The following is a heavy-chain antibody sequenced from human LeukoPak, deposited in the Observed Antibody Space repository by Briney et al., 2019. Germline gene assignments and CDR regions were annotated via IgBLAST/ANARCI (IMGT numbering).Heavy chain of an antibody. CDR3: ARADSGPSFPPDY. J-gene: IGHJ4*02. Sequence: PGGSLRLSCEVSGFTFSNYAMHWVRQAPGKGLEYVSAISSNGDSAYYANSVKGRFTLSRDNSKNTLYLQVASLRPEDMAVYYCARADSGPSFPPDYWGQGTLVTVSS. CDR2: ISSNGDSA. V-gene: IGHV3-64*01. D-gene: IGHD5-12*01. CDR1: GFTFSNYA.